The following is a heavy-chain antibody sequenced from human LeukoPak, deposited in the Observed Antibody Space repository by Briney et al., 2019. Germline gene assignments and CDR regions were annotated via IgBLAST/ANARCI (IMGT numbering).Heavy chain of an antibody. J-gene: IGHJ3*02. CDR1: GYTFTSYY. Sequence: ASVKVSCKASGYTFTSYYMHWVRQAPGQGLEWMGIINPSGGSTSYAQKFRGRVTMTRDTSTSTVYMELSSLRSEDTAVYYCARDFRIAVAPSSGAFDIWGQGTMVTVSS. CDR2: INPSGGST. D-gene: IGHD6-19*01. V-gene: IGHV1-46*01. CDR3: ARDFRIAVAPSSGAFDI.